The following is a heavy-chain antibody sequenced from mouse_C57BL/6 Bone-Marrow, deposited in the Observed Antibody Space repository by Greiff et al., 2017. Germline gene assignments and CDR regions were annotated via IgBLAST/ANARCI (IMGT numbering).Heavy chain of an antibody. J-gene: IGHJ2*01. V-gene: IGHV5-12*01. Sequence: EVQVVESGGGLVQPGGSLKLSCAASGFTFSDYYMYWVRQTPEKRLEWVAYISNGGGGTNYHDTFKGRSTISVDNAKNTLYRQMSRLKSEDTAMYYCARGSYNYDGVDYWGQGTTLTVSS. CDR1: GFTFSDYY. CDR3: ARGSYNYDGVDY. CDR2: ISNGGGGT. D-gene: IGHD2-12*01.